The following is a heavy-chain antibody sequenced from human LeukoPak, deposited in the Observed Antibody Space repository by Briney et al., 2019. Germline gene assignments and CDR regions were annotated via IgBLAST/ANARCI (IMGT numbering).Heavy chain of an antibody. CDR3: AREALAGYFDY. D-gene: IGHD6-19*01. J-gene: IGHJ4*02. Sequence: SETLSLTCTVSGGSISSYYWSWIRQPPGKGLEWIGYIFYNGSTNYNPSLKSRVTVSLDTSKNQFSLKLSSATAADTAVYYCAREALAGYFDYWGQGTLVTVSS. CDR1: GGSISSYY. CDR2: IFYNGST. V-gene: IGHV4-59*01.